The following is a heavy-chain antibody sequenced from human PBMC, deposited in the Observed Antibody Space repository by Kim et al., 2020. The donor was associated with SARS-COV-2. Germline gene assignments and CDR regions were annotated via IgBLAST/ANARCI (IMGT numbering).Heavy chain of an antibody. Sequence: GGSLRLSCAASGFTFSSYSMNWVRQAPGKGLEWVSSISSSSSYIYYADSVKGRFTISRDNAKNSLYLQMNSLRAEDTAVYYCARHELYDLAAFDIWGQGTMVTVSS. D-gene: IGHD3-3*01. CDR1: GFTFSSYS. V-gene: IGHV3-21*01. CDR3: ARHELYDLAAFDI. CDR2: ISSSSSYI. J-gene: IGHJ3*02.